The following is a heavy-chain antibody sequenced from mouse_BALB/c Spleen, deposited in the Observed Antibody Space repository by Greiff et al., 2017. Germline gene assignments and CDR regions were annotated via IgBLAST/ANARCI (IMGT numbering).Heavy chain of an antibody. Sequence: EVQGVESGGDLVKPGGSLKLSCAASGFTFSSYGMSWVRQTPDKRLEWVATISSGGSYTYYPDSVKGRFTISRDNAKNTLYLQMSSLKSEDTAMYYCARDAYYGNHEDYAMDYWGQGTSVTVSS. V-gene: IGHV5-6*01. CDR2: ISSGGSYT. CDR1: GFTFSSYG. J-gene: IGHJ4*01. D-gene: IGHD2-10*01. CDR3: ARDAYYGNHEDYAMDY.